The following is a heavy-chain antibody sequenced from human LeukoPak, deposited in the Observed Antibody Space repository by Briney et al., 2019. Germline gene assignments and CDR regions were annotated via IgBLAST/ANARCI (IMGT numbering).Heavy chain of an antibody. J-gene: IGHJ5*02. CDR2: IYYSGST. CDR1: GGSISSSSYY. CDR3: ARDSSVAGSNWFDP. Sequence: SETLSLTCTVSGGSISSSSYYWGWIRQPPGKGLEWIGSIYYSGSTYYNPSLKSRVTISVDTSKNQFSLKLSSVTAADTAVYYCARDSSVAGSNWFDPWGQGTLVTVSS. D-gene: IGHD6-19*01. V-gene: IGHV4-39*07.